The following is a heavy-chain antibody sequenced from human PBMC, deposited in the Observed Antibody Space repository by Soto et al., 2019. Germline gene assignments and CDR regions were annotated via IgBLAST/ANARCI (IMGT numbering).Heavy chain of an antibody. J-gene: IGHJ6*02. D-gene: IGHD3-10*01. Sequence: PSETLSLTCTVSGGSINTYYWNWIRQPAGKGLEWIGRVFSSGATSHNPSLNGRVTMSVDMSKSQFPLRLSSVTAADTAVYYCARVPQRGHNIYSGIMDVWGRGSTVTVS. V-gene: IGHV4-4*07. CDR1: GGSINTYY. CDR2: VFSSGAT. CDR3: ARVPQRGHNIYSGIMDV.